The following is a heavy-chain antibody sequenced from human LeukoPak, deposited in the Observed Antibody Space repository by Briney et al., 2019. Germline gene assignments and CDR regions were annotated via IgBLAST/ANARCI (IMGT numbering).Heavy chain of an antibody. CDR1: ADSISSSHYY. CDR2: IYTSGST. D-gene: IGHD3-22*01. V-gene: IGHV4-61*02. J-gene: IGHJ4*02. Sequence: SETLSLTCTVSADSISSSHYYWGWIRQPAGKGLEWIGRIYTSGSTNYNPSLKSRVTISGDTSKNQFSLRLSSVTAADTAVYYCARASYSYDINGWVPFDYWGQGTLVTVSS. CDR3: ARASYSYDINGWVPFDY.